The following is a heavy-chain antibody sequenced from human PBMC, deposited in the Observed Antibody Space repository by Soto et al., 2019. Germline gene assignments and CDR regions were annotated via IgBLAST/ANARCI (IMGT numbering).Heavy chain of an antibody. CDR2: ISNTGGGT. CDR1: GFTFNNYA. CDR3: AKDRLAGNFDY. J-gene: IGHJ4*02. Sequence: QSGGSLRLSCAASGFTFNNYAMNWVRQAPGMGLEWVATISNTGGGTYYADSVKGRFTISRDNSKNTLYLQMSSLRVEDTAVYYCAKDRLAGNFDYWGQGTQVTVSS. V-gene: IGHV3-23*01.